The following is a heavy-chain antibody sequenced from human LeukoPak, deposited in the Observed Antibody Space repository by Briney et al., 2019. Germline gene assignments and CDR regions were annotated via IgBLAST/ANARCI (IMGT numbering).Heavy chain of an antibody. D-gene: IGHD6-6*01. CDR1: GYTFTGYY. V-gene: IGHV1-2*02. CDR2: ICANRGGT. J-gene: IGHJ5*02. CDR3: ARARYVEYSRSQGWFDP. Sequence: ASVTVSCKASGYTFTGYYLHWVRQAPAEGLERVGWICANRGGTNYAQKFQARVTMPRDTAISTAYMALSRLRSDDTAVYYSARARYVEYSRSQGWFDPCGQGTLATVSS.